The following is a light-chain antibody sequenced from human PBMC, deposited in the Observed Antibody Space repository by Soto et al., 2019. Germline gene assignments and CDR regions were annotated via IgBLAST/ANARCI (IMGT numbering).Light chain of an antibody. J-gene: IGLJ1*01. V-gene: IGLV2-23*01. CDR3: CSYAGSSFYV. Sequence: QPGPLFGSPWPSINNSFTGNSSDVGNYNLVSWYQQHPGKAPKLMIYEGTKRPSGVSNRFSGSKSGNTASLTISGLQDEDEADYYCCSYAGSSFYVFGTGTKVTVL. CDR2: EGT. CDR1: SSDVGNYNL.